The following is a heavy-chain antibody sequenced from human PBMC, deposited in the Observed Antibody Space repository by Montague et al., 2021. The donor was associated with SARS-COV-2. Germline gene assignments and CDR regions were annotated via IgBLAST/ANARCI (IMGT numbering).Heavy chain of an antibody. D-gene: IGHD3-16*01. Sequence: SLRLSCAASGFTFSSYAMHWVRQAPGKGPEWVAVISYDGSNKYYADSVKGRSTISRDNSKNTLYLQMNSLRAEDTAVYYCARDRDDYIWGSYENFDYWGQGTLVTVSS. CDR1: GFTFSSYA. V-gene: IGHV3-30*04. CDR3: ARDRDDYIWGSYENFDY. CDR2: ISYDGSNK. J-gene: IGHJ4*02.